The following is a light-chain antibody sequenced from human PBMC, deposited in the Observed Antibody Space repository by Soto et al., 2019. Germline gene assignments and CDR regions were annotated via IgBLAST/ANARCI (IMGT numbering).Light chain of an antibody. CDR2: DVS. CDR1: GSDVGAYNY. CDR3: YSYTSSSTYV. Sequence: QSVLTQPASVSGSPGQSITISCSGTGSDVGAYNYVSWYQQHPAKAPKLMIYDVSNRPSGVSDRFSGSKSGNTASLTFSGLQAEDEADYYCYSYTSSSTYVFGSGTKVTV. V-gene: IGLV2-14*01. J-gene: IGLJ1*01.